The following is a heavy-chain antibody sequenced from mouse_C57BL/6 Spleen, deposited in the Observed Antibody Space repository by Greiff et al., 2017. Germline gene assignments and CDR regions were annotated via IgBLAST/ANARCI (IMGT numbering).Heavy chain of an antibody. J-gene: IGHJ3*01. CDR1: GYSITSGYA. CDR2: ISYSGST. Sequence: EVQVVESGPGMVKPSQSLSLTCTVTGYSITSGYAWHWIRHFPGNKLEWMGYISYSGSTNYNPSLKSRISITHDTSKNHFFLKLNSVTTEDTATYYCARGDDYFWFAYWGQGTLVTVSA. CDR3: ARGDDYFWFAY. D-gene: IGHD2-4*01. V-gene: IGHV3-1*01.